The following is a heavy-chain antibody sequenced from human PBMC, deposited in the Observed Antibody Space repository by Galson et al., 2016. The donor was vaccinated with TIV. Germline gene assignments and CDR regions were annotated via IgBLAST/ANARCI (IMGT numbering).Heavy chain of an antibody. CDR1: GYSFTDHY. CDR3: ARDLYYYDSNGYNQGFDI. CDR2: IDPKNGDT. J-gene: IGHJ3*02. Sequence: SVKVSCKASGYSFTDHYFHWVRQAPGQGLEWMGGIDPKNGDTDYAQNFQGRVTMTRDTSISTAYMELTRLASDDTAMYYCARDLYYYDSNGYNQGFDIWGQGTMVTVSS. D-gene: IGHD3-22*01. V-gene: IGHV1-2*02.